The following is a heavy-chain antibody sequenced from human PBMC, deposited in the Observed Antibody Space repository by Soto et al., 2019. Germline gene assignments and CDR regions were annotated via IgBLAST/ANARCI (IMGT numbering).Heavy chain of an antibody. CDR2: IYSGGST. CDR1: GFTVSSNY. Sequence: EVQLVESGGGLVQPGGSLRLSCAASGFTVSSNYMSWVRQAPGKGLEWVSVIYSGGSTYYADSVKGRFTISRDNSKNTLYLQMNSLRAEDTAVYYCARDGPGYSSGWQRWAFDIWGQGTMVTVSS. J-gene: IGHJ3*02. CDR3: ARDGPGYSSGWQRWAFDI. V-gene: IGHV3-66*01. D-gene: IGHD6-19*01.